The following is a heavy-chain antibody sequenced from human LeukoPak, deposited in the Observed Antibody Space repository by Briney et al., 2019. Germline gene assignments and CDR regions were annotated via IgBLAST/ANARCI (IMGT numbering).Heavy chain of an antibody. CDR1: GFTFSSYA. D-gene: IGHD6-19*01. V-gene: IGHV3-23*01. CDR3: AKRLVYSSGWYYFDY. Sequence: TGGSLRLSCAASGFTFSSYAMSWVRQAPAKGLEWVSAISGSGGSTYYADSVKGRFTISRDNSKNTLYLQMNSLRAEDTAVYYCAKRLVYSSGWYYFDYWGQGTLVTVSS. CDR2: ISGSGGST. J-gene: IGHJ4*02.